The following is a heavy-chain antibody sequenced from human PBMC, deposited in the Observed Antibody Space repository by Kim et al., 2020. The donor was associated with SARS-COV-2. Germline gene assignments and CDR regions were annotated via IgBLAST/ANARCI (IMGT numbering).Heavy chain of an antibody. CDR2: INDSGKI. V-gene: IGHV4-34*01. J-gene: IGHJ3*01. CDR3: ARNDFWSGSTASDVFDV. D-gene: IGHD3-3*01. Sequence: SETLSLTCGVHGGSFSGYFWSWIRQTPGKGLEWIGEINDSGKINYNPSLKSRVTISLDKSKNQFSLNLGSVTAADTALYYCARNDFWSGSTASDVFDVWG. CDR1: GGSFSGYF.